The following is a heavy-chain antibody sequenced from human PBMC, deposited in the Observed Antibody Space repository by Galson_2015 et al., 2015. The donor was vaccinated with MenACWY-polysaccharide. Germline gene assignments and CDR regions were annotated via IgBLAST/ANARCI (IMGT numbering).Heavy chain of an antibody. CDR2: ISENGGGT. Sequence: SLRLSCAASGFTFSNYAMNWVRQAPGKGLEWVSTISENGGGTHYADSVKDRFTISRDNSRGTRGTLYLQMNGLRADDTAVYYCARYLVPQSTQRNFDYWGQGTLVTVSS. CDR1: GFTFSNYA. V-gene: IGHV3-23*01. CDR3: ARYLVPQSTQRNFDY. J-gene: IGHJ4*02. D-gene: IGHD1-1*01.